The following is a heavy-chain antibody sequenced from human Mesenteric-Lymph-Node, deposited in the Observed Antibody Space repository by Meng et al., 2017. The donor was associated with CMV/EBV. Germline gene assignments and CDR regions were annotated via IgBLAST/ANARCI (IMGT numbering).Heavy chain of an antibody. CDR3: AKSFTIGYNYFQF. V-gene: IGHV3-74*01. Sequence: ASGFTFSSYWMHWVRQAPGKGLVWVSRINSDGSSTSYADSVKGRFTISRDNAKNTLYLQMNSLRAEDTAIYYCAKSFTIGYNYFQFWGQGTLVTVSS. D-gene: IGHD5-24*01. J-gene: IGHJ4*02. CDR2: INSDGSST. CDR1: GFTFSSYW.